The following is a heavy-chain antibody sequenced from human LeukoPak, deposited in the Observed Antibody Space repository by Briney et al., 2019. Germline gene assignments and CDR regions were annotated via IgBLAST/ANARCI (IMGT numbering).Heavy chain of an antibody. J-gene: IGHJ4*02. V-gene: IGHV3-23*01. Sequence: GGSLRLSCGASGFTFSSYDMTWVRQAPGKGLEWASTISGGGDSTYYADSVKGRFTISRDNSKNTLSLHMNSLRADDTAVYYCAKVVDSSSSFWGQGTWSPSPQ. D-gene: IGHD6-13*01. CDR1: GFTFSSYD. CDR3: AKVVDSSSSF. CDR2: ISGGGDST.